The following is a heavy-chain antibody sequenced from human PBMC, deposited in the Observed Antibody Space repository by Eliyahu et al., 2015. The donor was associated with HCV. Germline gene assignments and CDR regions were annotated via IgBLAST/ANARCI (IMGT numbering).Heavy chain of an antibody. CDR1: GXPISSGSYY. CDR3: ARVNTAMVLDY. Sequence: QVQLQESGPGXVKPSQTLSLTXPVSGXPISSGSYYWSWIRQPAGKGLEWIGRIYISGSTNYNPSLKSRVTISVDTSKNQFSLKLSSVTAADTAVYYCARVNTAMVLDYWGQGTLVTVSS. J-gene: IGHJ4*02. CDR2: IYISGST. V-gene: IGHV4-61*02. D-gene: IGHD5-18*01.